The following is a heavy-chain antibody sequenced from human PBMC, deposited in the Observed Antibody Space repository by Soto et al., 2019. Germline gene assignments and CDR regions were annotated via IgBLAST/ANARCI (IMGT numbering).Heavy chain of an antibody. V-gene: IGHV1-69*13. J-gene: IGHJ6*02. CDR3: ARGAHNWNYAYYYGMDV. Sequence: SVKVSCKXSGRTFSSYAISWVRQAPGQGLEWMGGIIPIFGTANYAQKFQGRVTITADESTSTAYMELSSLRSEDTAVYYCARGAHNWNYAYYYGMDVWGQGTTVTVSS. CDR1: GRTFSSYA. CDR2: IIPIFGTA. D-gene: IGHD1-7*01.